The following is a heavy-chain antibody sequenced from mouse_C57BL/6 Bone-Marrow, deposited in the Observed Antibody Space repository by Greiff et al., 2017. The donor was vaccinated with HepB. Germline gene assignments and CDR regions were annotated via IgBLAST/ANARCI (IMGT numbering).Heavy chain of an antibody. CDR1: GFSLSTFGMG. Sequence: QVTLKVSGPGILQPSQTLSLTCSFSGFSLSTFGMGVGWIRQPSGKGLEWLAHIWWDDDKYYNPALKSRLTISKDTSKNPVFLKISNVDTAYTATYYGARIGPYYYGSSYGFAYWGQGTLVTVSA. CDR2: IWWDDDK. V-gene: IGHV8-8*01. J-gene: IGHJ3*01. CDR3: ARIGPYYYGSSYGFAY. D-gene: IGHD1-1*01.